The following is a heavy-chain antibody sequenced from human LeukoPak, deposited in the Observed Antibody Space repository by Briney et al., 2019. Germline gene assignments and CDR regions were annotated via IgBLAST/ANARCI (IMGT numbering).Heavy chain of an antibody. D-gene: IGHD3-9*01. J-gene: IGHJ4*02. Sequence: GASVKVSCKASGYTFTSYGISWVRQAPGQGLEWMGGIIPIFGTANYAQKFHGRVTITADESTSTAYMELSSLRSEDTAVYYCAREYDIPQAGIYYFDYWGQGTLVTVSS. CDR2: IIPIFGTA. V-gene: IGHV1-69*13. CDR1: GYTFTSYG. CDR3: AREYDIPQAGIYYFDY.